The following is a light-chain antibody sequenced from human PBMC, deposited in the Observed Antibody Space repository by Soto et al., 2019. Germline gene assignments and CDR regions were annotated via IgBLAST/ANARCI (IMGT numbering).Light chain of an antibody. CDR3: QQSYSLPVWT. CDR1: QSISTY. V-gene: IGKV1-39*01. CDR2: AAS. J-gene: IGKJ1*01. Sequence: IQMTQSASSLSASLGDSVTLTWLASQSISTYLKWYQQKPAKAPKLLVYAASSLQSGVPSRFSGSGSGTDFTPSVSSLQPQDFATYYCQQSYSLPVWTFGQGTKVDIK.